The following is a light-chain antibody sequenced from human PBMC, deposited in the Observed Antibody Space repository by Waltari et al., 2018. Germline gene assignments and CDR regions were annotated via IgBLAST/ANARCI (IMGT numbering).Light chain of an antibody. CDR3: LQRSNWPLT. CDR2: GAS. V-gene: IGKV3-15*01. Sequence: EIVMTQSPVILSLSPGERATLSCRASQSVSSSLAWYQQKPGQAPRLLIYGASSRATGIPDRFSGSGSGTDFTLIINSLEPEDVAVYYCLQRSNWPLTFGGGTKVEMK. J-gene: IGKJ4*01. CDR1: QSVSSS.